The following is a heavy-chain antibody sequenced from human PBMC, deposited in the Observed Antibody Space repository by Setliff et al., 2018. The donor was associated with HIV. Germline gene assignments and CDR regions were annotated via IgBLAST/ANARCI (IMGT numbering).Heavy chain of an antibody. CDR1: GFTFSSYV. CDR2: ISTSSTYT. CDR3: ATHRVGQRPWLSDF. V-gene: IGHV3-21*01. J-gene: IGHJ4*02. Sequence: GGSLRLSCAASGFTFSSYVMSWVRQAPGKGLEWVSSISTSSTYTYYADSVKGRFTISRDNAKNALYLQMNSLRAEDTAVYYCATHRVGQRPWLSDFWGQGTLVTVSS. D-gene: IGHD5-12*01.